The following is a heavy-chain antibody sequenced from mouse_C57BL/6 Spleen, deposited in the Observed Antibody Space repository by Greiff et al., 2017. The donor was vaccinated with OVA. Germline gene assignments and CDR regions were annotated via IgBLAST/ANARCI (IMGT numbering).Heavy chain of an antibody. Sequence: EVKLQESGPGLVKPSQSLSLTCSVTGYSITSGYYWNWLRPFPGNKLELMGYISYAGSNTSNPSLKNRISITRETSKKQFFLKLNSVTTEDTATYYCAREGELGDWYFDVWGTGTTVTVSS. J-gene: IGHJ1*03. CDR3: AREGELGDWYFDV. V-gene: IGHV3-6*01. D-gene: IGHD4-1*01. CDR2: ISYAGSN. CDR1: GYSITSGYY.